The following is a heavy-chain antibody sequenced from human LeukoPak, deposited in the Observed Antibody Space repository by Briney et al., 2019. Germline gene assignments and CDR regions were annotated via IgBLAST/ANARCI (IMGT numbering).Heavy chain of an antibody. CDR1: GFTFSNYA. V-gene: IGHV3-30*02. CDR3: AKPSLYYYDTSGYYRYWYFDL. D-gene: IGHD3-22*01. CDR2: IRYDGSNK. Sequence: GGSLRLSCAASGFTFSNYAIHWVRQAPGKVLEWVAFIRYDGSNKYYVDSVKGRFTISRDNSKNTLCLQMNSLRAEDTAVYYCAKPSLYYYDTSGYYRYWYFDLWGRGTLVTVSS. J-gene: IGHJ2*01.